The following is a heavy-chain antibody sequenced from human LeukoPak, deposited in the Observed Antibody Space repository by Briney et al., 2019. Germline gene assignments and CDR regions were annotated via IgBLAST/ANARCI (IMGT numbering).Heavy chain of an antibody. CDR1: GFTFSSYS. V-gene: IGHV3-21*01. CDR2: ISSSSSYI. D-gene: IGHD5-12*01. Sequence: PGGSPRLSCAASGFTFSSYSMNWVRQAPGKGLEWVSSISSSSSYIYYADSVKGRFTISRDNAKNSLYLQMNSLRAEDTAVYCCARYLATSYYYYYYMDVWGKGTTVTVSS. CDR3: ARYLATSYYYYYYMDV. J-gene: IGHJ6*03.